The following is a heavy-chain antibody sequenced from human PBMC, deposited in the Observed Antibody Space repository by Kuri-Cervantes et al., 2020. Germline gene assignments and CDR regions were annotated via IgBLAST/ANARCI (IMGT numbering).Heavy chain of an antibody. V-gene: IGHV3-30*18. CDR3: AKAIAPGYSYGTNWFDP. CDR1: GFTFSSYG. Sequence: GGSLRLSCAASGFTFSSYGMHWVRQAPGKGLEWVAVISYDGRNKYYADSVKGRFTTSRDNSKNTLYLQMNSLRAEDTAVYYCAKAIAPGYSYGTNWFDPWGQGTLVTVSS. D-gene: IGHD5-18*01. J-gene: IGHJ5*02. CDR2: ISYDGRNK.